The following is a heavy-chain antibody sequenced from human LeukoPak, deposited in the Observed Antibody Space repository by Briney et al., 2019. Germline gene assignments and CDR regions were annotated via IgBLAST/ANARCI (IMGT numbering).Heavy chain of an antibody. Sequence: PSETLSLTCTVSGGSISSFHWSCIRQPPGKGLEHIGNIYDSGSTYCNPSLKSRVTISVDTSKNQFSLKLSSVTAADTAVYYCARTYSGRSYYFDCWGQGTLVTVSS. CDR1: GGSISSFH. CDR2: IYDSGST. CDR3: ARTYSGRSYYFDC. J-gene: IGHJ4*02. V-gene: IGHV4-59*01. D-gene: IGHD1-26*01.